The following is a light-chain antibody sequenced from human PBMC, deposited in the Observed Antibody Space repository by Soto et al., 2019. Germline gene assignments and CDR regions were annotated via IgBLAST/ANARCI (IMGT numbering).Light chain of an antibody. CDR1: QAITNN. CDR3: QQVKSYPRT. V-gene: IGKV1-9*01. J-gene: IGKJ4*01. CDR2: QES. Sequence: DIQLTQSPVFLSASVGDRVTITCRASQAITNNLAWYQQKPGKPPRLLIYQESTLQSGVPSRFSGSKSGTQFTLTIDSPQPEDFATYYCQQVKSYPRTFGGGTKVDIK.